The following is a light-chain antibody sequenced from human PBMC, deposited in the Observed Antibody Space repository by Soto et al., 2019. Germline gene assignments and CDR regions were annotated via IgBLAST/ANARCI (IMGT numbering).Light chain of an antibody. CDR3: QQYGSSPSIT. Sequence: DIQMTQSPSTLSASVGDRVTITCRASQSISNWLAWHQQKPGKVPKILIYKASSLESGVPSRFSGSGSGTDFTLTISRLEPEDFAVYYCQQYGSSPSITFGQGTRLEIK. CDR2: KAS. V-gene: IGKV1-5*03. CDR1: QSISNW. J-gene: IGKJ5*01.